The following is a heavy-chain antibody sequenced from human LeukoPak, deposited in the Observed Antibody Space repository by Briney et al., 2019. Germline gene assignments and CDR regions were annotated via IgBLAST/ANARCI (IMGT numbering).Heavy chain of an antibody. Sequence: RTSETLSLTCTVSGGSISSSNYYWGWIRQPPGKGLEWIGSIYYSGSTYYNPSLKGRVTISVDTSKNQFSLKLSSVTAADTAVYYCARQLYSYGAYFDYWGQGTLVTVSS. J-gene: IGHJ4*02. CDR2: IYYSGST. CDR1: GGSISSSNYY. CDR3: ARQLYSYGAYFDY. V-gene: IGHV4-39*01. D-gene: IGHD5-18*01.